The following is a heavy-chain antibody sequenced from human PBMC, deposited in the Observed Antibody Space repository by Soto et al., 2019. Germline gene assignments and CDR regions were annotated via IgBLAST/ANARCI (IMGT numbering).Heavy chain of an antibody. CDR1: GFTFNTYN. J-gene: IGHJ4*02. CDR3: ARDLVSRNPEFAH. V-gene: IGHV3-48*01. Sequence: GGSLRLSCVASGFTFNTYNMNWVRQAPGKGLEWVSYISSGGSSKYYADSVKGRFTMSRDNAKNSLYLQMNSLRAEDTAVYYCARDLVSRNPEFAHWGQGTLVTVSS. CDR2: ISSGGSSK.